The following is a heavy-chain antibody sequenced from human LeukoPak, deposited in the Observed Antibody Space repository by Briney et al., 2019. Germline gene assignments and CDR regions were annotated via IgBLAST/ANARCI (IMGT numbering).Heavy chain of an antibody. CDR2: IGVRT. CDR3: GAGHQNSLEGY. D-gene: IGHD1-1*01. V-gene: IGHV3-23*01. J-gene: IGHJ4*02. CDR1: GFCIRDWY. Sequence: GGSLRLSCAVSGFCIRDWYLSWVRQPPGEGLEGVSAIGVRTPYATSAKGRVTIPKDRSKNTLYLQMNSLPVEDTAIYFCGAGHQNSLEGYWGQGTLVSVAS.